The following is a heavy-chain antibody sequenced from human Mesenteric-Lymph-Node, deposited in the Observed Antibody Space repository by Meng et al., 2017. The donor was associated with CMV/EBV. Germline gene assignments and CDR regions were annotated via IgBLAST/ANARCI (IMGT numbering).Heavy chain of an antibody. D-gene: IGHD3-3*01. CDR2: ISGDGSST. CDR1: GFTFSTYW. Sequence: GGSLKISCAASGFTFSTYWMHWVRQVPEKGLVWVSRISGDGSSTNYADSVKGRFTISRDNAKNSLNLQMNSLRAEDTAVYYCAREYYDFWSGYSREAFDIWGQGTTVTVSS. V-gene: IGHV3-74*01. CDR3: AREYYDFWSGYSREAFDI. J-gene: IGHJ3*02.